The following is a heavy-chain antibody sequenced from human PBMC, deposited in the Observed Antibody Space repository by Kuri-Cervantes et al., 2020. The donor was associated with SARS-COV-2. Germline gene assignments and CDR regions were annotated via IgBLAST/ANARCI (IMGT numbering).Heavy chain of an antibody. CDR2: IDSSSYYI. CDR1: GFTSSGYS. J-gene: IGHJ4*02. Sequence: GGSLRLSCAASGFTSSGYSMNWIRQAPGKGLEWVASIDSSSYYIYHADSVKGRLTISRDNAKTSLYLQMNSLKPEDTAVYYCAREEGGELGEAFDHWGQGALVTVSS. V-gene: IGHV3-21*01. D-gene: IGHD7-27*01. CDR3: AREEGGELGEAFDH.